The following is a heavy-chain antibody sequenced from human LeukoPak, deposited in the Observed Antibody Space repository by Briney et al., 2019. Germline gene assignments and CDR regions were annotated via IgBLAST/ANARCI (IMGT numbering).Heavy chain of an antibody. CDR1: GFIFSGHW. J-gene: IGHJ4*02. Sequence: GGSLRLSCAASGFIFSGHWMSWGRQAPGKGLEWLAIIKYDGSEIYYLDSVRGRFTISRDNAKNSLSLQMNSLRVEDPAVYYCAQIDGGKGGVFDYWGQGTLVTVSS. CDR2: IKYDGSEI. CDR3: AQIDGGKGGVFDY. D-gene: IGHD3-16*01. V-gene: IGHV3-7*01.